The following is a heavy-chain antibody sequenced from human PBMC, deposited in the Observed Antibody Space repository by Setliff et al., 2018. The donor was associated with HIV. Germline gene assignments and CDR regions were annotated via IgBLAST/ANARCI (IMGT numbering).Heavy chain of an antibody. V-gene: IGHV4-59*11. CDR1: GGPISSHY. J-gene: IGHJ4*02. CDR3: ARENRIMGSRTFDF. Sequence: PSETLSLTCSVSGGPISSHYWTWIRQPPGKGLEWIGYIYYSGSTSYNPSLKSRVTISVDSSKNQLSLKVSSVTAADTAVYYCARENRIMGSRTFDFWGRGTLVTVSS. CDR2: IYYSGST. D-gene: IGHD1-7*01.